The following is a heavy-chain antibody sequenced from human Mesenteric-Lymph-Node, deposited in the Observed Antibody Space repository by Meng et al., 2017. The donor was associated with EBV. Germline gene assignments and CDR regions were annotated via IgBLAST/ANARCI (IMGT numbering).Heavy chain of an antibody. D-gene: IGHD3-22*01. J-gene: IGHJ4*02. CDR3: ARISDYDSSGLDY. CDR1: GYTFTSYD. CDR2: ISAYNSNT. Sequence: QVQLGQSGAQVKKPGASVTVSCKASGYTFTSYDINWVRQAPGQGLEWLGWISAYNSNTDYAQSLQGRVIMTKDTSTSTAYMDLRSLRPDDTAVYYCARISDYDSSGLDYWGQGTLVTVSS. V-gene: IGHV1-18*01.